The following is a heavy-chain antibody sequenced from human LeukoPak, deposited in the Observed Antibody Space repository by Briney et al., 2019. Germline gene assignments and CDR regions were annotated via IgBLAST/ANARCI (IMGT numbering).Heavy chain of an antibody. Sequence: SETLSLTCAVYGGSFSGYYWSWIRQPPGKGLEWIGEINHSGSTNYNPSLKSRVTISVDTSKNQFSLKLSSVTAADRAVYYCARHSSWYTAFDIWGQGTMVTVSS. J-gene: IGHJ3*02. CDR3: ARHSSWYTAFDI. CDR1: GGSFSGYY. CDR2: INHSGST. D-gene: IGHD6-13*01. V-gene: IGHV4-34*01.